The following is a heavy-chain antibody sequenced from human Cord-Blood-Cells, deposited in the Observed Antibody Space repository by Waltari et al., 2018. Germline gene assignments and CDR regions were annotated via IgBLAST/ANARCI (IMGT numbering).Heavy chain of an antibody. V-gene: IGHV3-48*03. D-gene: IGHD4-17*01. CDR3: ARAHTYTVTTMGLDY. J-gene: IGHJ4*02. CDR2: ISSSGSTI. CDR1: GFTFISYE. Sequence: EVQLVESGGGLVQPGGSLRLSCAASGFTFISYEMNWVRQAPGKGLEWVSYISSSGSTIYYADSVKGRFTISRDNAKNSLYLQMNSLRDEDTAVYYCARAHTYTVTTMGLDYWGQGTLVTVSS.